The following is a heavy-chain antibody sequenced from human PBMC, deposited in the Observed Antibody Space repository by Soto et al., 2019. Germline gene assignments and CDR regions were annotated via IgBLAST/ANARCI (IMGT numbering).Heavy chain of an antibody. D-gene: IGHD3-10*01. CDR3: ARDRGGFLNWFDP. J-gene: IGHJ5*02. V-gene: IGHV3-48*01. Sequence: GGSLRLSCAASGFTFSSYSMNWVRQAPGKGLEWVSYISSSSSTIYYADSVKGRFTISRDNAKNSLYLQMNSLRGEDTAVYYCARDRGGFLNWFDPWGQGTLVTVSS. CDR1: GFTFSSYS. CDR2: ISSSSSTI.